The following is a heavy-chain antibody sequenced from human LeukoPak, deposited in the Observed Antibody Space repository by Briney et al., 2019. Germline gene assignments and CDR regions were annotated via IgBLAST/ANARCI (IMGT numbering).Heavy chain of an antibody. CDR2: IYYSGST. J-gene: IGHJ4*02. Sequence: PQTLSLTCTVSGGSISSGGYYWSWIRQHPGKGLEWIGYIYYSGSTYYNPSLKSRVTISVDTSKNQFSLKLSSVTAADTAVYYCARGSSSSSLDYWGQGTLVTVSS. CDR3: ARGSSSSSLDY. CDR1: GGSISSGGYY. V-gene: IGHV4-31*03. D-gene: IGHD2-2*01.